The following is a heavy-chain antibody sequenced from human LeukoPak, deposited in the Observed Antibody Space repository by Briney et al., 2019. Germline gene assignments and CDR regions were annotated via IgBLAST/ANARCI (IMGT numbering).Heavy chain of an antibody. D-gene: IGHD6-13*01. Sequence: GGSLRLSCAASGFTFSSYSMNWVRQAPGKGLEWVSSISSSSSYIYYADSVKGRFTISRDNAKNSLCLQMNSLRAEDTAVYYCAREMAAAGTRWFDPWGQGTLVTVSS. J-gene: IGHJ5*02. CDR1: GFTFSSYS. V-gene: IGHV3-21*01. CDR2: ISSSSSYI. CDR3: AREMAAAGTRWFDP.